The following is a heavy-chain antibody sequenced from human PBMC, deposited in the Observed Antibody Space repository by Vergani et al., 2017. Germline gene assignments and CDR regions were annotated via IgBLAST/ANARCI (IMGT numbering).Heavy chain of an antibody. CDR3: AAXPKGLLWFGEFPPAFDY. CDR1: GFTFTSSA. CDR2: IVVGSGNT. Sequence: QMQLVQSGPEVKKPGTSVKVSCKASGFTFTSSAMQWVRQARGQRLEWIGWIVVGSGNTNYAQKFQERVTITRDMSTSTAYMELSSLRSEDTAVYYCAAXPKGLLWFGEFPPAFDYWGQGTLVTVSS. D-gene: IGHD3-10*01. V-gene: IGHV1-58*02. J-gene: IGHJ4*02.